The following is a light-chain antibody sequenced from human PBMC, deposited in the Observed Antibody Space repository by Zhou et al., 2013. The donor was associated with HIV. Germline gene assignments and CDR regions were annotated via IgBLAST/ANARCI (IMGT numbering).Light chain of an antibody. V-gene: IGKV3-20*01. J-gene: IGKJ2*01. CDR3: QQYGNSPLYT. Sequence: ETVLTQSPGTLSLSPGERATLSCRASQSVARNDLAWYQQKPGQAPRLLIYAASNRPTGIPDRFSGSGSGTDFTLTISRLEPEDSAIYYCQQYGNSPLYTFGQGTKLEIK. CDR1: QSVARND. CDR2: AAS.